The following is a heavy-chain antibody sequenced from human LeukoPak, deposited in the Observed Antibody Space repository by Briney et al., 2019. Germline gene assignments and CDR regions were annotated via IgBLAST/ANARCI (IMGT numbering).Heavy chain of an antibody. Sequence: SETLSLTCTVSGGSISSSYWSWIRQPPGKGLEGIGYISYSGSTNFNPSLRSRVTISVDTSKNQFSLKLTSVTAADTAVYYCARGRSGGLVTLDYWGQGTLVTVSS. J-gene: IGHJ4*02. CDR3: ARGRSGGLVTLDY. D-gene: IGHD2-21*02. V-gene: IGHV4-59*01. CDR1: GGSISSSY. CDR2: ISYSGST.